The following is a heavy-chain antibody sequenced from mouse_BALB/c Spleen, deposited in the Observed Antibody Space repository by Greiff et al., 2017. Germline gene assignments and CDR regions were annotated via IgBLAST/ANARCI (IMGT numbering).Heavy chain of an antibody. Sequence: VQLVESGPGLVAPSQSLSITCTVSGFSLTSYGVHWVRQPPGKGLEWLGVIWAGGSTNYNSALMSRLSISKDNSKSQVFLKMNSLQTDDTAMYYCARDDDYDEAWFAYWGQGTLVTVSA. D-gene: IGHD2-4*01. CDR3: ARDDDYDEAWFAY. CDR1: GFSLTSYG. V-gene: IGHV2-9*02. J-gene: IGHJ3*01. CDR2: IWAGGST.